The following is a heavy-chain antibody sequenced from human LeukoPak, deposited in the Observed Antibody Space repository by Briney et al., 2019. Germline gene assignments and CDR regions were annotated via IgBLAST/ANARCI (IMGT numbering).Heavy chain of an antibody. Sequence: PSETLSLTCAVYGGSFSGYYWSWIRQPPGKGLEWIGEINHSGSTNYNPSLKSRVTISVDTSKNQFSLKLSSVTAADTAVYYCATLVLRYFDWPRNYGMDVWGQGTTVTVSS. CDR2: INHSGST. V-gene: IGHV4-34*01. CDR3: ATLVLRYFDWPRNYGMDV. CDR1: GGSFSGYY. D-gene: IGHD3-9*01. J-gene: IGHJ6*02.